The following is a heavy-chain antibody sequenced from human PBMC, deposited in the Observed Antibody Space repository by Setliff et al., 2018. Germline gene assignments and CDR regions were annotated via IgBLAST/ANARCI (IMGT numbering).Heavy chain of an antibody. CDR1: GYIFTDYF. Sequence: ASVKVSCKASGYIFTDYFIHWVRQAPGQGLECMGRINPASGTTQFTDKFQGRITVTSDTSISTVYMELSGLRRDDTAIYFCARVLAADTYQDYWGQGTLVTVSS. J-gene: IGHJ4*02. V-gene: IGHV1-2*06. D-gene: IGHD2-21*01. CDR3: ARVLAADTYQDY. CDR2: INPASGTT.